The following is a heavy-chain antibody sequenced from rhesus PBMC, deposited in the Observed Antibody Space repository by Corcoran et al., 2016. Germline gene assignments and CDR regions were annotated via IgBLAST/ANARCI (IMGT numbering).Heavy chain of an antibody. D-gene: IGHD6-31*01. J-gene: IGHJ6*01. V-gene: IGHV5-20*01. CDR1: GYSFTSYW. CDR2: TDPSDSDT. Sequence: EVQLVQSGAEVKRPGESLKISCKTSGYSFTSYWISWVRQMPGKGLEWMGATDPSDSDTRYNPSLQGQVLISADKFMSTSELKGSKLKASDTATYYCAKHLQGGIAAAGSYGLDAWGQWVVVTVSS. CDR3: AKHLQGGIAAAGSYGLDA.